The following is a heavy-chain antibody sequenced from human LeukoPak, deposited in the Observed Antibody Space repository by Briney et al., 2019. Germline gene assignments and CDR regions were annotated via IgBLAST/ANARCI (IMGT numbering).Heavy chain of an antibody. J-gene: IGHJ4*02. CDR2: IYYSGSS. V-gene: IGHV4-59*08. CDR3: ASSGVGATNEIDY. CDR1: GGTISSYY. D-gene: IGHD1-26*01. Sequence: AETLSLTCTVSGGTISSYYWGWIRQPPGKGLEWVGLIYYSGSSNYNASLKSLVSISVATSKNQFSLKLSSVTAADTAVYYCASSGVGATNEIDYWGQGTLVTVSS.